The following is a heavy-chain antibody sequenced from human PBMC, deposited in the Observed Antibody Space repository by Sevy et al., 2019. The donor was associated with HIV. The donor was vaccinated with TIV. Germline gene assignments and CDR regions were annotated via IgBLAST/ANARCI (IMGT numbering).Heavy chain of an antibody. CDR2: IRSKAYGGTT. CDR1: GFTFGDYA. Sequence: GGSLRLSCTASGFTFGDYAMSWFRQAPGKGLEWVGFIRSKAYGGTTEYAASVKGRFTISRVDSKSIAYLQMNSLKTEDTAVYYCTRVAYLVITFGGVIADYWGQGTLVTVSS. CDR3: TRVAYLVITFGGVIADY. V-gene: IGHV3-49*03. J-gene: IGHJ4*02. D-gene: IGHD3-16*02.